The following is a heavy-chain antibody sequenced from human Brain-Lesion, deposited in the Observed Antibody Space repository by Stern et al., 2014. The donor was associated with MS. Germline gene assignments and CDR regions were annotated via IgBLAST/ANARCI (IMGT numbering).Heavy chain of an antibody. D-gene: IGHD3-3*01. V-gene: IGHV1-2*02. CDR2: INPNTGGT. CDR1: GYIFTGYY. CDR3: ARDQRGITIFGVVTDYYYLGMDV. Sequence: QVQLVQSGAEVKKPGASVKVSCKTSGYIFTGYYIHWVRQAPGQGLEWMAWINPNTGGTKYAQKFQGRVTMSRDTSIRPAYVELSSLTSDDTAVYYCARDQRGITIFGVVTDYYYLGMDVWGQGTTVTVSS. J-gene: IGHJ6*02.